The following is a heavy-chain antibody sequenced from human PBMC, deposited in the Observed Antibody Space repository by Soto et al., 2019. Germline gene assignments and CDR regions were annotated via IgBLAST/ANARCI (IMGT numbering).Heavy chain of an antibody. CDR1: GYTFTSYG. CDR3: AIMILLRYTSSLYYSGMEV. D-gene: IGHD6-13*01. Sequence: QVQLVQSGAEVKKPGASVKVSCKASGYTFTSYGISWVRQAPGQGLEWLGWISTYNGNTNYAQKLQGRVTMTTDTWTRTVYMELRRVRSDATTEYCYAIMILLRYTSSLYYSGMEVWGQGTKVTVSS. J-gene: IGHJ6*02. V-gene: IGHV1-18*01. CDR2: ISTYNGNT.